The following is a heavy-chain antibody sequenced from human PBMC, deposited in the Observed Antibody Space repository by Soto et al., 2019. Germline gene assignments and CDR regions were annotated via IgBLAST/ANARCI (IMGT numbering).Heavy chain of an antibody. V-gene: IGHV3-33*01. D-gene: IGHD2-2*01. CDR1: GCTFRNHD. CDR3: ESDLGWPAARSDP. CDR2: IWYDGSEK. J-gene: IGHJ5*02. Sequence: XESLSLSCAASGCTFRNHDMHWVRLAPGKGLEWVAVIWYDGSEKYYADSVKGRFTISRDNPKHTLYLQMNSLRGEDTAVYYCESDLGWPAARSDPWGQGTLVTVSS.